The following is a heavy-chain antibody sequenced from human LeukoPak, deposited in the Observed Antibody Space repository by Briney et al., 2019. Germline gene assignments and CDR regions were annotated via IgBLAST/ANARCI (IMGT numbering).Heavy chain of an antibody. Sequence: SVKVSCKASGGTFSSYAISWVRQAPGQGLEWMGGIIPIFGTANYAQKFQGRVTITADESTSTAYMELSSLRSEDTAVYYCARDHYDYVWGSYRLGAFDIWGQGTMVTVSS. J-gene: IGHJ3*02. CDR1: GGTFSSYA. CDR2: IIPIFGTA. CDR3: ARDHYDYVWGSYRLGAFDI. D-gene: IGHD3-16*02. V-gene: IGHV1-69*13.